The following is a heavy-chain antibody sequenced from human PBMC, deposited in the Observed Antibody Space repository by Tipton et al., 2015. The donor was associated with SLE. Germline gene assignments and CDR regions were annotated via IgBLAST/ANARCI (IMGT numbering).Heavy chain of an antibody. CDR3: ARGRNMVNGDY. Sequence: LRLSCTVSGGSISSSSYYWGWIRQPPGKGLEWIGSIYYSGSTYYNPSLKSRVTISVDTSKNQFSLKLSSVTAADTAVYYCARGRNMVNGDYWGQGTLVTVSS. D-gene: IGHD5-18*01. J-gene: IGHJ4*02. CDR1: GGSISSSSYY. V-gene: IGHV4-39*07. CDR2: IYYSGST.